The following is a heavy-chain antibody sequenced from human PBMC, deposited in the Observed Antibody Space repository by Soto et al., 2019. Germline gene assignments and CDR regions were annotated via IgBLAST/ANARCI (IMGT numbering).Heavy chain of an antibody. CDR1: GGSISSGDYY. D-gene: IGHD6-19*01. J-gene: IGHJ6*02. CDR3: ARDWLVHYYYYGMDV. Sequence: PSETLSLTCTVSGGSISSGDYYWSWIRQPPGKGLEWIGYIYYSGSTYYNPSLKSRVTISVDTSKNQFSLKLSSVTAADTAVYYCARDWLVHYYYYGMDVWGQGTTVTVSS. V-gene: IGHV4-30-4*01. CDR2: IYYSGST.